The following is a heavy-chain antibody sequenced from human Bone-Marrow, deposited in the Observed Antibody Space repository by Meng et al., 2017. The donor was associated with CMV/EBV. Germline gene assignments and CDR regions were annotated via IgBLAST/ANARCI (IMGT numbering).Heavy chain of an antibody. J-gene: IGHJ3*01. V-gene: IGHV3-53*01. CDR3: ASASGSRF. D-gene: IGHD1-26*01. CDR1: GFTVSSNY. CDR2: IYSGGST. Sequence: GESLKISCAASGFTVSSNYMSWVRQAPGKGLEWVSVIYSGGSTYYADSVKGRFTISRDNSKNTLYLQMNSLRAEDTAVYYCASASGSRFWGQGTRDTFSS.